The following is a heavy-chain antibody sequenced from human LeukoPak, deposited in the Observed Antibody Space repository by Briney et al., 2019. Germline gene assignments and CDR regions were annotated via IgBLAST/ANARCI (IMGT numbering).Heavy chain of an antibody. Sequence: GESLKISCKGSGYSFTSYWIGWVRQTPGKGLEWMGIIYPGDSDTRYSPSFQGQVTISADKSISTAYLQWSSLKASDTAMYYCARGGYCSSTSCYSPWFDPWGQGTLVTVSS. CDR2: IYPGDSDT. CDR1: GYSFTSYW. J-gene: IGHJ5*02. D-gene: IGHD2-2*01. V-gene: IGHV5-51*01. CDR3: ARGGYCSSTSCYSPWFDP.